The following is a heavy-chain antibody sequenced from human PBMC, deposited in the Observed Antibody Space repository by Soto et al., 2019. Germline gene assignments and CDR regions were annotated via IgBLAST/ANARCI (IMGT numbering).Heavy chain of an antibody. CDR1: GYRVIIYL. J-gene: IGHJ6*02. Sequence: GGDLKLFCKGSGYRVIIYLIRWDRQLTVKVLEWMGRIDPSDSYTTYSPSFQGHATISADKSIGTAYLQWSSLKASDTAMYYCARAYYYDSSGYYSYGMDVWGQGTTVTV. CDR2: IDPSDSYT. D-gene: IGHD3-22*01. CDR3: ARAYYYDSSGYYSYGMDV. V-gene: IGHV5-10-1*01.